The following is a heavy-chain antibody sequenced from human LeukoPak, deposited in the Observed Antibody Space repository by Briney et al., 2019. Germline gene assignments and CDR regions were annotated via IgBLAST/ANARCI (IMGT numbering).Heavy chain of an antibody. CDR2: IYYSGST. CDR3: ARQGIVTIFGVVTPTYNWFDP. V-gene: IGHV4-39*01. D-gene: IGHD3-3*01. J-gene: IGHJ5*02. CDR1: GGSVSSSSHY. Sequence: PSETLSLTCTVSGGSVSSSSHYWGWIRQPPGKGLEWIGSIYYSGSTYYNPSLKSRVTISVDTSKNQFSLKLSSVTAADTAVYYCARQGIVTIFGVVTPTYNWFDPWGQGTLVTVSS.